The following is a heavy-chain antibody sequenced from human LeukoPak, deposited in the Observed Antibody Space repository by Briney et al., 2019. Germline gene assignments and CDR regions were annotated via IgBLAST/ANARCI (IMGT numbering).Heavy chain of an antibody. V-gene: IGHV4-38-2*02. Sequence: PSETLSLTCTVSGYSISSGYYWGWIRQPPGKGLEWIGSIYHSGSTYYNPSLESRVTISVDTSKNQFSLKLSSVTAADTAVYYCARERGYFDYWGQGTLVTVSS. J-gene: IGHJ4*02. CDR1: GYSISSGYY. CDR2: IYHSGST. CDR3: ARERGYFDY.